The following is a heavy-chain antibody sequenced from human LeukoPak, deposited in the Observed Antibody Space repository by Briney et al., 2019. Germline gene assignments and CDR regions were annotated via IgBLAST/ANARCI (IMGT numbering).Heavy chain of an antibody. CDR2: ISAYNGNT. J-gene: IGHJ1*01. D-gene: IGHD5-12*01. CDR1: GYTFTSYG. V-gene: IGHV1-18*01. CDR3: ARMGWLRASTAGTEYFQH. Sequence: ASVKVSCKASGYTFTSYGISWVRQAPGQGLEWMGWISAYNGNTNYAQKLQGRVTMTTDTSTSTAYMELRSLRSDDTAVYYCARMGWLRASTAGTEYFQHWGQGTPVTVSS.